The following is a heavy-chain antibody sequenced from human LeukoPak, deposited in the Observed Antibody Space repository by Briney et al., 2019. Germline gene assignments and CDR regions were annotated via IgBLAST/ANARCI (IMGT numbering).Heavy chain of an antibody. CDR2: ITSSGSTI. Sequence: PGGSLRLSCAASGYTFTSSEMNWVRQVPGKGLEWISYITSSGSTIYYADSVKGRFTISRDNAKNSLYLQMNSLRAEDTAVYFCAREGSSSRCFDSWGQGTLVTVSS. J-gene: IGHJ4*02. CDR3: AREGSSSRCFDS. V-gene: IGHV3-48*03. D-gene: IGHD6-6*01. CDR1: GYTFTSSE.